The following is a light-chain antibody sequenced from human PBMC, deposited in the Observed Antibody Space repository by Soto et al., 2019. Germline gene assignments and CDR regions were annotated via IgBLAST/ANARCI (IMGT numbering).Light chain of an antibody. CDR3: AAWDDSLSGSV. Sequence: QPVLTQPPSASGTPGQRVTISCSGSSSNIGSNYVYWYQQLPGTAPKLLIYRNNQRPSGVPDRFSGSKSGTSASLAISGLRSEDEADYYCAAWDDSLSGSVFGTGTKVTVL. CDR1: SSNIGSNY. J-gene: IGLJ1*01. CDR2: RNN. V-gene: IGLV1-47*01.